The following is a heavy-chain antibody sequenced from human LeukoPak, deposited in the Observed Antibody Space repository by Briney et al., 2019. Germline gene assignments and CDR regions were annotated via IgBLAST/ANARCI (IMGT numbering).Heavy chain of an antibody. V-gene: IGHV4-34*01. D-gene: IGHD6-6*01. CDR1: GGSFSGYY. CDR3: ARGRIAARPVDY. CDR2: INHSGST. J-gene: IGHJ4*02. Sequence: SETLSLTCAVYGGSFSGYYWSWIRQPPGKGLEWIAEINHSGSTNYNPSLKSRVTISVDTSKNQFSLKLSSVTAADTAVYYCARGRIAARPVDYWGQGTLVTVSS.